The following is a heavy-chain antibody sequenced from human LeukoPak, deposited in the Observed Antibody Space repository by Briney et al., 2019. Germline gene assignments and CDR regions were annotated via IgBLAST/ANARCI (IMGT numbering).Heavy chain of an antibody. CDR2: ISGYNGNT. D-gene: IGHD6-25*01. CDR1: GYTFSRYG. Sequence: ASVKVSCKASGYTFSRYGISWVRQAPGQGLEWMGWISGYNGNTKSAQMVQGRVTMTTDTSTSTAYMELRSLRSEDTAVYYCARAQRRAVDYWGQGTLVTVSS. J-gene: IGHJ4*02. CDR3: ARAQRRAVDY. V-gene: IGHV1-18*01.